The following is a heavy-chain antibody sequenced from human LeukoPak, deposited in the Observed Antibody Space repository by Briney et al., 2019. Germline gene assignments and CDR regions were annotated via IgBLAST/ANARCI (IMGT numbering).Heavy chain of an antibody. CDR1: GYTFTSYG. Sequence: ASVKVSCKASGYTFTSYGISWVRQAPGQGLEWMGWINPNSGGTNYAQKFQGRVTMTRDTSISTAYMELSRLRSDDTAVYYCARVSSTSCFDIWGQGTMVTVSS. J-gene: IGHJ3*02. D-gene: IGHD2-2*01. CDR2: INPNSGGT. V-gene: IGHV1-2*02. CDR3: ARVSSTSCFDI.